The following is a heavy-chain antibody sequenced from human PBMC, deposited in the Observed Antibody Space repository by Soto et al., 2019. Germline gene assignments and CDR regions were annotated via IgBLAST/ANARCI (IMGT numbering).Heavy chain of an antibody. CDR1: GGTFSSYA. Sequence: SVKVSCKASGGTFSSYAISWVRQAPGQGLEWMGGIIPIFGTANYAQKFQGRVTITADESTSTAYMELSSLRSEDTAVYYCARDRVGYSYGYSWYFDLWGRGTLVTVSS. V-gene: IGHV1-69*13. J-gene: IGHJ2*01. CDR3: ARDRVGYSYGYSWYFDL. CDR2: IIPIFGTA. D-gene: IGHD5-18*01.